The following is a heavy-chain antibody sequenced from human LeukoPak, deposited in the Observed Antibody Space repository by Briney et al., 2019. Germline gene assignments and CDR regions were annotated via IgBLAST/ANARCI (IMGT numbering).Heavy chain of an antibody. Sequence: SETLSLTCTVSGGSISSYYWSWIRQPPGKGLEWIGYIYYSGSTNYNPSLKSRVTISVDTSKNQFSLKLSSVTAADTAVYYCARVRSPYCSSTSCYIRYFDYWGQGTLVTVSS. CDR1: GGSISSYY. D-gene: IGHD2-2*02. V-gene: IGHV4-59*01. J-gene: IGHJ4*02. CDR3: ARVRSPYCSSTSCYIRYFDY. CDR2: IYYSGST.